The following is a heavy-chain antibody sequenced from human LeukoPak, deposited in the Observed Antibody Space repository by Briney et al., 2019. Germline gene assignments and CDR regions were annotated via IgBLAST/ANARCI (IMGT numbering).Heavy chain of an antibody. Sequence: ASVKVSCKASGYTFIDYYIHWVRHAPGQGLERMGWINPNSGGTNYAQKFQGRVTMTRDTSINTTFMDLSSLTSDDTAVYYCARGHDNTGYNYFDYWGQGTLVAVSS. CDR2: INPNSGGT. CDR3: ARGHDNTGYNYFDY. D-gene: IGHD3-9*01. CDR1: GYTFIDYY. J-gene: IGHJ4*02. V-gene: IGHV1-2*02.